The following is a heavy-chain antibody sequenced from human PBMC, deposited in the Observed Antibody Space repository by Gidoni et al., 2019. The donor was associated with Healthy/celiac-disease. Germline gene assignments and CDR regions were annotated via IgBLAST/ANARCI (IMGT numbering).Heavy chain of an antibody. V-gene: IGHV3-30-3*01. Sequence: QVQLVESGGGVVQPGRSLGLSCAASGFTFSSYALPWVRQAPGKGLEWVAVISYDGSNKYYADSVKGRFTISRDNSKNTLYLQMNSLRAEDTAVYYCARDLLGTTPFYYYYYGMDVWGQGTTVTVSS. CDR2: ISYDGSNK. D-gene: IGHD4-17*01. J-gene: IGHJ6*02. CDR3: ARDLLGTTPFYYYYYGMDV. CDR1: GFTFSSYA.